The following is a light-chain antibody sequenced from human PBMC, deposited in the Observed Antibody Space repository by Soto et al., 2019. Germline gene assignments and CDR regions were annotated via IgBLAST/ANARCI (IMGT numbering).Light chain of an antibody. V-gene: IGKV1-5*03. CDR3: QQFKTYPVT. CDR1: QSIDSW. Sequence: DIQMTQSPSALSASVGDRVTITCRASQSIDSWLAWYQQEPGKAPKLLIYKASTLESGVPSRFSGSGSGTEFTLTVSSLQPDDFATYYCQQFKTYPVTFGGGTQVEVK. CDR2: KAS. J-gene: IGKJ4*01.